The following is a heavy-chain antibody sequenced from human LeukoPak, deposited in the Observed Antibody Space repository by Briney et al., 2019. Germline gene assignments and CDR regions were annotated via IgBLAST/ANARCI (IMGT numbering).Heavy chain of an antibody. CDR1: GFTFSSYA. CDR2: ISGSGGST. Sequence: PGGSLRLSCAASGFTFSSYAMSWVRQAPGKGLEWVSAISGSGGSTYYADSVKGRFTISRDNSKNTLYLQMNSLRAEDTAVYYCAKDLGDCSSTSCYDFDYWGQGTLVTVSS. D-gene: IGHD2-2*01. CDR3: AKDLGDCSSTSCYDFDY. V-gene: IGHV3-23*01. J-gene: IGHJ4*02.